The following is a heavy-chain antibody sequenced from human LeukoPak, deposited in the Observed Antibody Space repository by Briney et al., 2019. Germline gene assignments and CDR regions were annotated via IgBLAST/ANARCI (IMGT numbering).Heavy chain of an antibody. D-gene: IGHD6-6*01. CDR1: GYTFTSYG. V-gene: IGHV1-18*01. CDR2: ISAYNGNT. CDR3: ARDHPTIAARRKAFDI. J-gene: IGHJ3*02. Sequence: GASVRVSCKASGYTFTSYGISWVRQAPGQGLEWMGWISAYNGNTNYAQKLQGRVTMTTDTSTSTAYMELRSLRSDDTAVYYCARDHPTIAARRKAFDIWGQGTMVTVSS.